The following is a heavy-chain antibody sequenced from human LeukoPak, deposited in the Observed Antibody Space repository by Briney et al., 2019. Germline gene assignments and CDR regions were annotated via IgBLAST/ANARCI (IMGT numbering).Heavy chain of an antibody. CDR3: ARVGSSALFDY. CDR2: IYYSGST. Sequence: PSQTLSLTCTVSGGSISSGDYYWSWIRQPPGKGLEWIGYIYYSGSTYYNPSLKSRVTISVDTSKNQFSLKLSSVTAADTAVYYCARVGSSALFDYWGQGTLVSVSS. J-gene: IGHJ4*02. V-gene: IGHV4-30-4*01. D-gene: IGHD2-2*01. CDR1: GGSISSGDYY.